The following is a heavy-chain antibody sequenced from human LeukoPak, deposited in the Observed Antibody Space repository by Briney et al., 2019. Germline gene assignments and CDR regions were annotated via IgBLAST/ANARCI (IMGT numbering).Heavy chain of an antibody. CDR3: ARDGKYYYDSSGYPLDY. V-gene: IGHV1-46*01. J-gene: IGHJ4*02. CDR1: GYTITSYY. CDR2: INPSGGST. D-gene: IGHD3-22*01. Sequence: GASVKVSCKASGYTITSYYMHWVRQAPGQGLEWMGIINPSGGSTSYAQKFQGRVTMTRDTSTSTVYMELSSLRSEDTAVYYCARDGKYYYDSSGYPLDYWGQGTLVTVSS.